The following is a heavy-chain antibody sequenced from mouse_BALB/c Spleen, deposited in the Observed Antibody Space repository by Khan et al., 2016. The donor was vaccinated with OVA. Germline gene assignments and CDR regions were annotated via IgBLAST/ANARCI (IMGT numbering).Heavy chain of an antibody. V-gene: IGHV3-2*02. CDR1: GYSITSDYA. CDR2: ISYSGST. Sequence: EVQLQESGPGLVKPSQSLSLTCTVTGYSITSDYAWNWIRQFPENKLEWMGYISYSGSTTYNPSLKSQISITRDTSKNQFFLQLNSVTTEDTATYYCARWFTYWGQGTLVTVSA. CDR3: ARWFTY. J-gene: IGHJ3*01.